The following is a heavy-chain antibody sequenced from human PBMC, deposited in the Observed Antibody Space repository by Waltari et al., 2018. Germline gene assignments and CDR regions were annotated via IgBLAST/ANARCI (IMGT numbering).Heavy chain of an antibody. CDR1: GGSFSGYY. Sequence: QVQLQQWGAGLLKPSETLSLTCAVYGGSFSGYYWSWIRQPPGKGLEWIGEINHSGSTNYNPSLKSRVTIAVDTSKNQFSLKLSSVTAADTAVYYCARGVAGTPWGQGTLVTVSS. D-gene: IGHD6-19*01. V-gene: IGHV4-34*01. CDR3: ARGVAGTP. J-gene: IGHJ5*02. CDR2: INHSGST.